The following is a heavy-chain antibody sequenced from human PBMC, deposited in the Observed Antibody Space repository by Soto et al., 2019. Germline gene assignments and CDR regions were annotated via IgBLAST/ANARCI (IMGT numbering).Heavy chain of an antibody. V-gene: IGHV4-34*01. D-gene: IGHD2-2*01. CDR3: ARGYCSSTSCYPDFTDGGDP. CDR2: INHSGST. CDR1: GGSFSDFY. Sequence: PSETLSLTCAVYGGSFSDFYWSWIRQPPGKGLEWIGEINHSGSTNYNPSLKSRVTISVDTSKNQFSLKLSSVTAADTAVYYCARGYCSSTSCYPDFTDGGDPWGQGTLVTVSS. J-gene: IGHJ5*02.